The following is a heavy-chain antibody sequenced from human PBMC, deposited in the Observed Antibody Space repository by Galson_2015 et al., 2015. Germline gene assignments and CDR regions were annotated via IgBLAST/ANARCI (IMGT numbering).Heavy chain of an antibody. J-gene: IGHJ4*02. V-gene: IGHV3-48*02. CDR3: ALEAGGRFDY. CDR2: ISSSSSTI. CDR1: RFTFSSYS. Sequence: LRLSCAASRFTFSSYSMNWVRQAPGKGLEWVSYISSSSSTIYYAGSVKGRFTISRDNAKNSLYLQMNSLRDEDTAVYYCALEAGGRFDYWGQGTLVTVSS. D-gene: IGHD3-16*01.